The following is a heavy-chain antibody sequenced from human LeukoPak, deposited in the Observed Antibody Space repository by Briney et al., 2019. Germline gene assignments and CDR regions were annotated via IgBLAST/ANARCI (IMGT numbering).Heavy chain of an antibody. CDR1: GGSISSNGYY. Sequence: SETLSLTCTVSGGSISSNGYYWAWFRQPPGKGLEWIGSIYYSGGTYYNPSLKSRVTISVDTSKNQFSLKLSSVTAADTAVYYCARGGLLWFGARTIHNWFDPWGQGTLVTVSS. CDR3: ARGGLLWFGARTIHNWFDP. J-gene: IGHJ5*02. CDR2: IYYSGGT. D-gene: IGHD3-10*01. V-gene: IGHV4-39*07.